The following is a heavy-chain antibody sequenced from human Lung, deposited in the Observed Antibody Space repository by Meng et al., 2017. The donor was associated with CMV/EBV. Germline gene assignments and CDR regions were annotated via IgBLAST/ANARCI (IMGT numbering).Heavy chain of an antibody. CDR2: LYDSGST. CDR1: GGSISSSTYY. D-gene: IGHD1-1*01. Sequence: QLPPQESGPGLGRPSETLSLTCSFSGGSISSSTYYWAWIRQPPGKGLEWIGSLYDSGSTYYHPSLKSRVTISVDTSKTYFSLKLRSVTAADTAVYYCARDLEYWGQGTLVTVSS. V-gene: IGHV4-39*07. J-gene: IGHJ4*02. CDR3: ARDLEY.